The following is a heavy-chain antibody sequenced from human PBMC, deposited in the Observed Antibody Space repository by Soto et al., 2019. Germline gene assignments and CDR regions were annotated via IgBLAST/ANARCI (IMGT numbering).Heavy chain of an antibody. J-gene: IGHJ4*02. CDR2: ISWNSEDT. D-gene: IGHD2-21*01. CDR3: GKGIPPEQ. Sequence: EVQLVESGGGLVQPGRSLRLSCRDSGFNFEDYGMHWVRQAPGKGLEWVSSISWNSEDTGYADSVRGRFTTPRDNAKNSLYLEMNSLSPEDTALYFCGKGIPPEQWGQGTQVTVSS. V-gene: IGHV3-9*01. CDR1: GFNFEDYG.